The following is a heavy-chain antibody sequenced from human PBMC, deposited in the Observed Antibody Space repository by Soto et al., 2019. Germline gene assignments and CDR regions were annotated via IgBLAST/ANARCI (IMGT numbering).Heavy chain of an antibody. CDR3: ASCSGGSCCPEYFHH. D-gene: IGHD2-15*01. CDR2: IIPILGIA. V-gene: IGHV1-69*02. J-gene: IGHJ1*01. Sequence: QVQLVQSGAEVKKPGSAVKVSCKASGGTFSSYTISWVRQAPGQGLEWMGRIIPILGIANYAQKCQGRVTITADKSTSTAYMELSSVRSEDTAVYDWASCSGGSCCPEYFHHWGQGTLVTVSS. CDR1: GGTFSSYT.